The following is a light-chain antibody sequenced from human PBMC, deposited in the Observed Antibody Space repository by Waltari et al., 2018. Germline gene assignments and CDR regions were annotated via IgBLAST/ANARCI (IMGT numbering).Light chain of an antibody. J-gene: IGKJ2*03. CDR2: SAS. CDR3: YQHSSGYS. CDR1: QSVSSY. V-gene: IGKV3-11*01. Sequence: VILTQSPATLSLSPGERATLSCRASQSVSSYLAWYQQKPGQAPRLLIHSASSRATGIPDRFRGSGSGTEFTLTISSLEPEDVGVYHCYQHSSGYSFGQGTKVEIK.